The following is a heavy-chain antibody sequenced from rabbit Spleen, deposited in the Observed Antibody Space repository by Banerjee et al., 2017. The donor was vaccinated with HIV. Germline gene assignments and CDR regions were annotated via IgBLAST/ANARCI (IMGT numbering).Heavy chain of an antibody. D-gene: IGHD6-1*01. V-gene: IGHV1S45*01. CDR1: GFSFSRGYD. J-gene: IGHJ3*01. Sequence: QEQLEESGGGLVKPEGSLTLTCKASGFSFSRGYDMCWVRQAPGKGLEWIACIYAGSSGSTYYASWATGRFTITRSTSLNTVTLQLNSLTAADTATYFCARGIPYGFAGDTYPPYAMDLWGQGTLVTVS. CDR3: ARGIPYGFAGDTYPPYAMDL. CDR2: IYAGSSGST.